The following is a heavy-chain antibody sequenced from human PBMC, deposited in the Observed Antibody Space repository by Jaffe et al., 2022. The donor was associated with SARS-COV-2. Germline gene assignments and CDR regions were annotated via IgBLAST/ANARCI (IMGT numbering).Heavy chain of an antibody. CDR2: ISYDGSNK. D-gene: IGHD2-2*01. Sequence: QVQLVESGGGVVQPGRSLRLSCAASGFTFSSYAMHWVRQAPGKGLEWVAVISYDGSNKYYADSVKGRFTISRDNSKNTLYLQMNSLRAEDTAVYYCASAALVVPAAINYWGQGTLVTVSS. V-gene: IGHV3-30*04. CDR3: ASAALVVPAAINY. J-gene: IGHJ4*02. CDR1: GFTFSSYA.